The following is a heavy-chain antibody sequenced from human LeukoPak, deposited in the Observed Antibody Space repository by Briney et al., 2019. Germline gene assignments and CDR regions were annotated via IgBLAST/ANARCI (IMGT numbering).Heavy chain of an antibody. CDR2: IYPGDSDT. J-gene: IGHJ4*02. CDR3: ARSVAATGLDY. D-gene: IGHD6-19*01. CDR1: GYSFTSYW. V-gene: IGHV5-51*01. Sequence: GESLKISCKGSGYSFTSYWIGWVRQMPGKGLEWMGIIYPGDSDTRYSPSFQGQVTISADKSISTTYLQWSSLKTSDIAIYYCARSVAATGLDYWGRGTLVTVSS.